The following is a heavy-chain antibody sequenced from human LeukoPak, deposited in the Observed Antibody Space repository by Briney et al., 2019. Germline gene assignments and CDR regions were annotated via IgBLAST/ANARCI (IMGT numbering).Heavy chain of an antibody. CDR1: GGTFSSYA. CDR2: IIPIFGTA. J-gene: IGHJ6*02. Sequence: ASVKVSFTASGGTFSSYAISWVRQAPGQGLEWMGGIIPIFGTANYAQKFQGRVTITADESTSTAYMELSSLRSEDTAVYYCARDPKQVYGDYVGYYGMDVWGQGTTVTVSS. D-gene: IGHD4-17*01. CDR3: ARDPKQVYGDYVGYYGMDV. V-gene: IGHV1-69*13.